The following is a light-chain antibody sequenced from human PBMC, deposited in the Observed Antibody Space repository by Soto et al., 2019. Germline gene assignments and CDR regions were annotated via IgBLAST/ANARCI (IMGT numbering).Light chain of an antibody. CDR1: QSLSSW. V-gene: IGKV1-5*03. J-gene: IGKJ1*01. Sequence: DIQMTQSPSTLSASVGDRVTITCRASQSLSSWLAWYQQKPGKAPKLLIYKASSLESGVPSRVRGSGSGTEFTLTISSLKPDDFETYYCQQYNSYSHTFGQGTKVDIK. CDR3: QQYNSYSHT. CDR2: KAS.